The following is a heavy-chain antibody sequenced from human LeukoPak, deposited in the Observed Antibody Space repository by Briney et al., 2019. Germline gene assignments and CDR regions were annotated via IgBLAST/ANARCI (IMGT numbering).Heavy chain of an antibody. J-gene: IGHJ5*02. CDR2: IYPGDSDT. D-gene: IGHD5-12*01. CDR1: GYSFTSYW. CDR3: ARLGYSGYDYRNNWFDP. V-gene: IGHV5-51*01. Sequence: GESLKISCKGSGYSFTSYWIGWVRQMPGKGLEWMGIIYPGDSDTRYSPSFQGQVTISADKSISTAYLQWSSLKASDTAMYYCARLGYSGYDYRNNWFDPWGQGTLVTVSP.